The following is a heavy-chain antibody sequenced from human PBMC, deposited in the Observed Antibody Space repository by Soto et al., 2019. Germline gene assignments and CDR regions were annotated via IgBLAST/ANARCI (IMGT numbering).Heavy chain of an antibody. J-gene: IGHJ6*02. D-gene: IGHD4-17*01. CDR3: ARLYGGNSGMDF. CDR2: IDPSDSYT. CDR1: GYSFTSYW. V-gene: IGHV5-10-1*01. Sequence: GESLKISCKGSGYSFTSYWVTWVRQMPGKGLEWMGRIDPSDSYTNYNPPFQGHVTISVDKSISTAYLQWSSLKAPDTAMYYCARLYGGNSGMDFWGQGTTVTVSS.